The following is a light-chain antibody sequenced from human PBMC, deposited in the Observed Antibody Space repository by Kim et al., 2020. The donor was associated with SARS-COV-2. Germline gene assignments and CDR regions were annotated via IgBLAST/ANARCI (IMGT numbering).Light chain of an antibody. CDR2: YDS. V-gene: IGLV3-21*04. Sequence: SYELTQPPSVSVAPGKTARITCGGNNIGSKSVHWYQQKPGQAPVLVIYYDSDRPSGIPERFSGSNSGNTATLTISRVEAGDEADYYCQVWDSSSDHPCCVFGTGTKVTVL. J-gene: IGLJ1*01. CDR3: QVWDSSSDHPCCV. CDR1: NIGSKS.